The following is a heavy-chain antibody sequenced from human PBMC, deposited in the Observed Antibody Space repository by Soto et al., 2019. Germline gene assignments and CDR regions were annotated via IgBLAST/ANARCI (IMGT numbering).Heavy chain of an antibody. V-gene: IGHV6-1*01. CDR3: AIMSSSGWDFVVYGLDV. CDR2: TYYRSKWYN. CDR1: GDSVSSNSAT. Sequence: SQTLSLTCAISGDSVSSNSATWNWIRQSPSRGLEWLGRTYYRSKWYNDYGVSVKSRITFNPDTSKNQISLQLKFATPEDTAVYYCAIMSSSGWDFVVYGLDVWGQGTTVTVSS. J-gene: IGHJ6*02. D-gene: IGHD6-19*01.